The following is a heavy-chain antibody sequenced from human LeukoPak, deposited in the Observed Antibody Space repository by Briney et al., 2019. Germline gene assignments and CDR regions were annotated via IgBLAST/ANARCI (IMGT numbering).Heavy chain of an antibody. D-gene: IGHD5-24*01. CDR3: ARDGEDGFLDY. V-gene: IGHV3-30*01. Sequence: GGSLRLSCAASGFTFSSYAMHWVRQAPGKGLEWVAVISYDGSNKYYADSVKGRFTISRHNSKNTLYLQMNSLRAEDTAVYYCARDGEDGFLDYWGQGTLVTVSS. CDR2: ISYDGSNK. CDR1: GFTFSSYA. J-gene: IGHJ4*02.